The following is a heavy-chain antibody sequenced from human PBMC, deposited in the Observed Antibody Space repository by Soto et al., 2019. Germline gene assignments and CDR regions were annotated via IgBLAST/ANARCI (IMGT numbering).Heavy chain of an antibody. CDR2: INADNGNT. Sequence: GASVKVSCKTSGYTFTSYAINWVRQAPGQRLEWMGWINADNGNTKYSQKFQGRVTITRDTSASTAYMELSSLRSEDTAIYYCARDVFSSAWPHYMDVRGKGTPVTVS. CDR3: ARDVFSSAWPHYMDV. CDR1: GYTFTSYA. V-gene: IGHV1-3*01. J-gene: IGHJ6*03. D-gene: IGHD6-19*01.